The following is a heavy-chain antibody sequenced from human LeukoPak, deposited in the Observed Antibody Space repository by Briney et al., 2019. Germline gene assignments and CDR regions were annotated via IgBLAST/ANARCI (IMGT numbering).Heavy chain of an antibody. J-gene: IGHJ4*02. CDR3: ATLWFGELLFDY. CDR2: FDPEDGET. Sequence: ASVMVSCEVSGYTLTELSMHWVRQAPGKGLEWMGGFDPEDGETIYAQKFQGRVTMTEDTSTDTAYMELSSLRSEDTAVYYCATLWFGELLFDYWGQGTLVTVSS. CDR1: GYTLTELS. V-gene: IGHV1-24*01. D-gene: IGHD3-10*01.